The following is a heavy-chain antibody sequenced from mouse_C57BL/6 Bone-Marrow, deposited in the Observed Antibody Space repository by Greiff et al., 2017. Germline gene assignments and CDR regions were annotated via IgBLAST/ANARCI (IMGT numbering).Heavy chain of an antibody. CDR1: GFSLTSYG. CDR3: AKRRRYYIIAY. CDR2: IWSGGST. D-gene: IGHD2-12*01. Sequence: QVQLQQSGPGLVQPSQSLSITCTVSGFSLTSYGVHWVRQPPGKGLEWLGVIWSGGSTDNNAAFISRQSISTENSKSQVFVKMNSMQANDTAIYYCAKRRRYYIIAYWDQGTLVTVSA. J-gene: IGHJ3*01. V-gene: IGHV2-4*01.